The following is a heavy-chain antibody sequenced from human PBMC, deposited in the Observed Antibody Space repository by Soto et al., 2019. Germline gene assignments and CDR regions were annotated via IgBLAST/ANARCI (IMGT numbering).Heavy chain of an antibody. V-gene: IGHV4-31*03. J-gene: IGHJ6*02. D-gene: IGHD2-2*01. CDR3: ASRFAMDPYYYYGMDV. CDR2: IYYSGST. Sequence: QVQLQESGPGLVKPSQTLSLTCTVSGGSISSGGYYWSWIRQHPGKGLEWIGYIYYSGSTYYNPSLKSRVTISVDTSKNQFSLKLSSVTAADTAVYYCASRFAMDPYYYYGMDVWGQGTTVTVSS. CDR1: GGSISSGGYY.